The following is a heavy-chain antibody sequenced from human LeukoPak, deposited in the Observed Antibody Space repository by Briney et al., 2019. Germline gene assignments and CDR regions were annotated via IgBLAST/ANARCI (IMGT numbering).Heavy chain of an antibody. D-gene: IGHD3-16*02. Sequence: SETLSLTCIVSGGSITSSSYYWGWIRQPPGKGLEWIGRIYYSGSTYYNPSLKSRVTISVDTSKNQFSLKLSSVTAADTAVYYCARGLRLGELSPIVYWGQGTLVTVSS. J-gene: IGHJ4*02. V-gene: IGHV4-39*07. CDR1: GGSITSSSYY. CDR2: IYYSGST. CDR3: ARGLRLGELSPIVY.